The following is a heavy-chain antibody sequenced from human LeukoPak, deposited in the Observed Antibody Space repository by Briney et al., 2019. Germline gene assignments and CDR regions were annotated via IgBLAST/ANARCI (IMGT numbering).Heavy chain of an antibody. Sequence: PGGSLRLSCAASGFTFGSYAMSWVRQAPGKGLECVLAISGSGGTTYHGDSMQGRFTISRDHSKNTLYLQMNSLRDEDTAVYYCAKESTSSGYYYAPDYWGQGTLVTVSS. CDR3: AKESTSSGYYYAPDY. D-gene: IGHD3-22*01. CDR1: GFTFGSYA. V-gene: IGHV3-23*01. CDR2: ISGSGGTT. J-gene: IGHJ4*02.